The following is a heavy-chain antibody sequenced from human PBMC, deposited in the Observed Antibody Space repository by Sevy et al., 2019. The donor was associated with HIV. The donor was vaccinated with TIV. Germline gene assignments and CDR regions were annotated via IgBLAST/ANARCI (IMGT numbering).Heavy chain of an antibody. CDR1: GGSISSSSYY. Sequence: SETLSLTCTVSGGSISSSSYYWGWIRQPPGKGLEWIGSIYKTGSTYYNPSLKSRVTISVDTSKNQFSLKLNSVTAADTAVYYCARHWVVDTAMGHNWFDPWGQGTLVTVSS. CDR2: IYKTGST. CDR3: ARHWVVDTAMGHNWFDP. V-gene: IGHV4-39*01. J-gene: IGHJ5*02. D-gene: IGHD5-18*01.